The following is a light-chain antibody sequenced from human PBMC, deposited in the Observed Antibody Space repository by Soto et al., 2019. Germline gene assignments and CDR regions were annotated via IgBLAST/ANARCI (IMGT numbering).Light chain of an antibody. CDR3: QQRSNWPPIT. Sequence: SPSTLSACLAHRFTITFSPSQSVRGYLAWYQQKPGQAPRLLIYDASNRATGIPARFSGSGSGTDFTLTISSLEPEDFAVYYCQQRSNWPPITFGQGTRLEI. CDR2: DAS. V-gene: IGKV3-11*01. CDR1: QSVRGY. J-gene: IGKJ5*01.